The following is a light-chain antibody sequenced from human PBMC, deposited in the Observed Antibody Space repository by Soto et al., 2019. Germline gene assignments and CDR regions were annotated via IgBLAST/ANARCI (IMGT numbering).Light chain of an antibody. Sequence: EIFLTQSPATLSLSAWEIATLSWRASPSVTNYLAWYQQKPGQAPRLLIYGAFNRATGIPARFSGSGSGTDFTLTISSLQAEDVAVYYCQQYYSTPLTFGGGTKV. CDR1: PSVTNY. CDR2: GAF. V-gene: IGKV3D-15*01. J-gene: IGKJ4*01. CDR3: QQYYSTPLT.